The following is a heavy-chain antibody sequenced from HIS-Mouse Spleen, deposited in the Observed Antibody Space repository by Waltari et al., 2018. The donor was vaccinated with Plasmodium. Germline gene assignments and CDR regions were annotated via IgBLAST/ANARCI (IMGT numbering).Heavy chain of an antibody. D-gene: IGHD3-3*01. CDR3: ARVTSSGVYWYFDL. Sequence: QVQLQQWGAGLLTPSEPLSLTCAVYGGSFSGYYWCWIRLPPGKGLEWIGEINHSGSTNYNPSLKSRVTISVDTSKNQFSLKLSSVTAADTAVYYCARVTSSGVYWYFDLWGRGTLVTVSS. CDR1: GGSFSGYY. CDR2: INHSGST. V-gene: IGHV4-34*01. J-gene: IGHJ2*01.